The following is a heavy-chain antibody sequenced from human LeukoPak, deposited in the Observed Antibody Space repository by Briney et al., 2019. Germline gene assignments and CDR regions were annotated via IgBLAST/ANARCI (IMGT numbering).Heavy chain of an antibody. V-gene: IGHV1-2*02. D-gene: IGHD2-15*01. CDR3: ASGSLYCSGGSCYLF. CDR2: INPNSGGT. Sequence: ASVKVSCKASGYTFTGYYMHWVRQAPGQGLEWMGWINPNSGGTNYAQKFQGRVTMTRDTSISTAYMELSRLRSDDTAVYYCASGSLYCSGGSCYLFWGQGTLVTVSS. J-gene: IGHJ4*02. CDR1: GYTFTGYY.